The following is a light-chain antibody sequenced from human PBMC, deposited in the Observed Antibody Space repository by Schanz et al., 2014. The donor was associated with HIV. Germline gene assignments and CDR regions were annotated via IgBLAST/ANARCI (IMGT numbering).Light chain of an antibody. CDR2: GAS. V-gene: IGKV3D-15*01. J-gene: IGKJ4*01. Sequence: EVVMTQSPATLSVSPGERATLSCRASQSVSSNLAWYQQKPGQAPRLLIYGASSRATGIPDRFSGSGSGTDFTLTISSLQPDDFATYYCQQYNSYPLTFGGGTKVEIK. CDR3: QQYNSYPLT. CDR1: QSVSSN.